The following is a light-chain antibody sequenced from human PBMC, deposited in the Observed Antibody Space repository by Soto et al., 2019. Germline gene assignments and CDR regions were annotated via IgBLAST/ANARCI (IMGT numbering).Light chain of an antibody. CDR1: NSDVGGFNY. V-gene: IGLV2-14*01. Sequence: QSVLTQPASVSGSPGQSITISCTGTNSDVGGFNYVSWYQQHPGKAPKVMIYEVSNRPSGVSYRFSGSKSGNTASLTISGLQTEDEADYYCSSYATRSLYVFGTGTKVTVL. CDR3: SSYATRSLYV. CDR2: EVS. J-gene: IGLJ1*01.